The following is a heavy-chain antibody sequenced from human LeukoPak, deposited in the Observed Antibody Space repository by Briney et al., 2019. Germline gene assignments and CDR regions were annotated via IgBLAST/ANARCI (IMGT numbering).Heavy chain of an antibody. CDR1: GFTFINYV. V-gene: IGHV3-23*01. D-gene: IGHD6-13*01. CDR3: AKALGIYGSGWYLAY. CDR2: ISGSGRNT. J-gene: IGHJ4*02. Sequence: GGSLRLSCAASGFTFINYVMTWVRQAPGKGLEWLSGISGSGRNTYYADSVKGRFTISRDNSKNTLYLQMNSLRAEDSAVYHCAKALGIYGSGWYLAYWGQGTLVTVSS.